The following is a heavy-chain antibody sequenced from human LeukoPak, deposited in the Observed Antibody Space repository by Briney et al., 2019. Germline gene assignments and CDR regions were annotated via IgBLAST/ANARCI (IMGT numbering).Heavy chain of an antibody. V-gene: IGHV1-58*01. J-gene: IGHJ4*02. D-gene: IGHD3-22*01. CDR1: GFTFTSSA. CDR3: AADYYDSSGYLAPDY. CDR2: IVVGSGNT. Sequence: SVKVSCKASGFTFTSSAVQWVRQARGQRLEWIGWIVVGSGNTNYAQKFQERVTITRDMSTSTAYMELSSLRSEDTAVYYCAADYYDSSGYLAPDYWGQGTLVTVSS.